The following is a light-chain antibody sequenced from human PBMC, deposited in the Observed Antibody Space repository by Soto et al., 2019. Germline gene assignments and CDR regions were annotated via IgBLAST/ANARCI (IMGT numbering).Light chain of an antibody. CDR1: SSDVGGYNY. V-gene: IGLV2-8*01. Sequence: QSALTQPPSASGSPGQSVTISCTGTSSDVGGYNYVSWYQQHPGKAPKLMIYEVSKRPSGVPDRFSGSKSGNTPSLTVSGLQAEDEADYYCSSYAGSNSPFGTGTKLTVL. J-gene: IGLJ1*01. CDR3: SSYAGSNSP. CDR2: EVS.